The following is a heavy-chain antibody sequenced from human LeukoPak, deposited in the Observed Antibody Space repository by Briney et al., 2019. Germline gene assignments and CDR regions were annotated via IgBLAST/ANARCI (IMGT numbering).Heavy chain of an antibody. CDR1: GFTISNAW. V-gene: IGHV3-15*01. D-gene: IGHD4-17*01. J-gene: IGHJ4*02. CDR2: IKSKTDGGTT. Sequence: GGSLRLSCAASGFTISNAWMSWVRQAPGKGLEWVGRIKSKTDGGTTDYAAPVKGRFTISRDDSTHTLYLQMNSLKTEATAVYYCTTDYGDFSDFDYWGQGTLVTVSS. CDR3: TTDYGDFSDFDY.